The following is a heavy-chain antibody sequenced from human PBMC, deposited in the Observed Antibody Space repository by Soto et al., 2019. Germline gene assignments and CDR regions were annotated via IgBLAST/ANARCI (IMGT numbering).Heavy chain of an antibody. CDR3: ARRRYFDTLLDP. Sequence: EVQLVQSGAEVKKPGESLKISCKASGYSFTSYWIGWVRQISGKGLEWMGITYPEDSQTLYSPSFQGHVTISVDKSIGTVYLQWSSLKASDTATYYCARRRYFDTLLDPWGQGTLVTVSS. CDR1: GYSFTSYW. CDR2: TYPEDSQT. V-gene: IGHV5-51*03. D-gene: IGHD3-9*01. J-gene: IGHJ5*02.